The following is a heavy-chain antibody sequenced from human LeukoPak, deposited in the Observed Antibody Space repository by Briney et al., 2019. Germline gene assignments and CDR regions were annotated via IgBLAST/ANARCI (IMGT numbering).Heavy chain of an antibody. J-gene: IGHJ3*02. D-gene: IGHD2-2*01. Sequence: GGSLRLSCAASGFSFGTSGMHWVRQAPGKGLEWVAVVWSDGTNKHYADSVRGRFTISRDNSKNTLYLQMNSLRIEDTAVYYCARYCSSTSRSHNAFDIWGQGTLVTVSS. CDR2: VWSDGTNK. CDR1: GFSFGTSG. V-gene: IGHV3-33*01. CDR3: ARYCSSTSRSHNAFDI.